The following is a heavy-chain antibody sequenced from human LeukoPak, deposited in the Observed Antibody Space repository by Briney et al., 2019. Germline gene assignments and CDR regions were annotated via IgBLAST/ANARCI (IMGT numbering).Heavy chain of an antibody. D-gene: IGHD6-6*01. V-gene: IGHV4-59*08. CDR2: IYYTGDN. J-gene: IGHJ4*02. Sequence: SETLSLTCSVSGACISDSYWTWIRQPPGKTLEWIGYIYYTGDNDYNPSLKSRVTMSVDTSKSHLSLKLTSVTAADTAVYYCARFTARAREIDYWGQGILVTVSS. CDR1: GACISDSY. CDR3: ARFTARAREIDY.